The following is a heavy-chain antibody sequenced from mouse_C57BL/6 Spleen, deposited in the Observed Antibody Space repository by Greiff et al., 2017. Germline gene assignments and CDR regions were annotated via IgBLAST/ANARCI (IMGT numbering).Heavy chain of an antibody. V-gene: IGHV1-54*01. CDR1: GYAFTNYL. CDR3: ASGDYDDIFAY. D-gene: IGHD2-4*01. Sequence: VQLQQSGAELVRPGTSVKVSCKASGYAFTNYLIEWVKQRPGQGLEWIGVINPGSGGTNYNEKFKGKATLTADKSSSTAYMQLSSLTSEDSAVYFCASGDYDDIFAYWGQGTLVTVSA. CDR2: INPGSGGT. J-gene: IGHJ3*01.